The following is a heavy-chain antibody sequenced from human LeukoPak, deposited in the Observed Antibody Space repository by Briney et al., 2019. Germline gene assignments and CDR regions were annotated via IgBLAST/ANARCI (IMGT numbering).Heavy chain of an antibody. CDR3: ARSWAGMYYPFYYFDY. J-gene: IGHJ4*02. Sequence: SEALSLTCAVYGDSFSGYYWSWIRQPPGKGLEWIAEINHRGTTHYNPSLKSRVNISADTSKNQFSLHLDSVTAADTAVYYCARSWAGMYYPFYYFDYWGQGTLVSVSS. CDR2: INHRGTT. D-gene: IGHD1-26*01. V-gene: IGHV4-34*01. CDR1: GDSFSGYY.